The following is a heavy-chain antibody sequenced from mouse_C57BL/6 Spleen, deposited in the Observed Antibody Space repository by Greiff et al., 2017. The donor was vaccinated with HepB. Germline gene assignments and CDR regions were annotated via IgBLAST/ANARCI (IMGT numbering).Heavy chain of an antibody. CDR1: GYAFTNYL. D-gene: IGHD1-1*01. CDR2: INPGSGGT. CDR3: ARSGYGSGHFDY. Sequence: VQLQQSGAELVRPGTSVKVSCKASGYAFTNYLIEWVKQRPGQGLEWIGVINPGSGGTNYNEKFKGKATLTADKSSSTAYLHLRSLTSEDSAVYVCARSGYGSGHFDYWGQGNTLTVSS. J-gene: IGHJ2*01. V-gene: IGHV1-54*01.